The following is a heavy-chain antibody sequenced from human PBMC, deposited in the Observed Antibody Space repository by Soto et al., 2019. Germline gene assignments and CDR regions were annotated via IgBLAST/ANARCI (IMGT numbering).Heavy chain of an antibody. J-gene: IGHJ4*02. D-gene: IGHD3-3*01. V-gene: IGHV4-59*01. CDR2: IYYSGST. CDR3: ARGAAYYDFWSGYYTGEYFDY. Sequence: SETLSLTCTVSGGYISSYYWSWIRQPPGKGLEWIGYIYYSGSTNYNPSLKSRVTISVDTSKNQFSLKLSSVTAADTAVYYCARGAAYYDFWSGYYTGEYFDYWGQGTLVTVSS. CDR1: GGYISSYY.